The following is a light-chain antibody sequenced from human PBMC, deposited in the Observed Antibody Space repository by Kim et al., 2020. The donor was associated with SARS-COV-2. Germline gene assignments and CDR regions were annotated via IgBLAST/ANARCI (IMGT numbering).Light chain of an antibody. Sequence: GQAVRITCQGDSLNFYNASWYQQKAGQAPTLVIFGKNDRPSGIPDRFSGSTSGNTASLTITGAQAEDEADYYCSSRYSGGEHASYVFGTGTKVTVL. J-gene: IGLJ1*01. V-gene: IGLV3-19*01. CDR2: GKN. CDR1: SLNFYN. CDR3: SSRYSGGEHASYV.